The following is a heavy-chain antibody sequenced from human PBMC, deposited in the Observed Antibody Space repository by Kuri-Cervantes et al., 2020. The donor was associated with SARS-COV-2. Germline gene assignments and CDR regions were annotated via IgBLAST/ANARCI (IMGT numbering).Heavy chain of an antibody. Sequence: GGSLRLSCSVSGGSISSRSYYWGWIRQAPGKGLEWLSYISSSGTYTNYADSVKGRFTISRDNAKNSLYLQMNSLRAEDTAVYYCARTWGHYDFWSDYLYYFDYWGQGTLVTVSS. CDR1: GGSISSRSYY. V-gene: IGHV3-11*03. D-gene: IGHD3-3*01. CDR2: ISSSGTYT. J-gene: IGHJ4*02. CDR3: ARTWGHYDFWSDYLYYFDY.